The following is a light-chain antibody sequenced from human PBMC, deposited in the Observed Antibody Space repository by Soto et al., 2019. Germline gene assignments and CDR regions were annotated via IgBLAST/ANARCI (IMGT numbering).Light chain of an antibody. J-gene: IGLJ1*01. CDR1: SSDIGHYDY. CDR3: CSLTTSHTYV. V-gene: IGLV2-14*03. CDR2: HVT. Sequence: QSALNQPASVSGSPGQSITISCTGTSSDIGHYDYVSWYQQHPGKAPKLMIYHVTYRPSGVSNRYSGSKSGNSAALTISWLQADDEADYYCCSLTTSHTYVFGSGTKLTVL.